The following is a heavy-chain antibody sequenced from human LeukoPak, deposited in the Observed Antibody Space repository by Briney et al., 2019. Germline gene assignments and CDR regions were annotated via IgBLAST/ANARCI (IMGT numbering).Heavy chain of an antibody. D-gene: IGHD3-22*01. J-gene: IGHJ4*02. V-gene: IGHV4-39*07. CDR2: INHSGST. Sequence: SETLSLTCSVSGGSITSGSYYWGWIRQPPGKGLEWIGEINHSGSTNYNPSLKSRVTISVDTSKNQFSLKLSSVTAADTAVYYCARRAQSTMIVVVVRHYFDYSGQGTLVTVSS. CDR1: GGSITSGSYY. CDR3: ARRAQSTMIVVVVRHYFDY.